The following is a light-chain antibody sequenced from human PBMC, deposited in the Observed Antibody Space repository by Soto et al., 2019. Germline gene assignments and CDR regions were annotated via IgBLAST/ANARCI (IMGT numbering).Light chain of an antibody. Sequence: DIVMTQSPDSLAVSLGERATINCKSSQSILYSSNNKNYLTWYQQKPGQPPKLLIYWVSTRESGVPDRFSGSGSGTDFTLTIGSLQAEDVAVYYCQQYYSPPWTFGQGTKVEI. CDR3: QQYYSPPWT. CDR1: QSILYSSNNKNY. J-gene: IGKJ1*01. CDR2: WVS. V-gene: IGKV4-1*01.